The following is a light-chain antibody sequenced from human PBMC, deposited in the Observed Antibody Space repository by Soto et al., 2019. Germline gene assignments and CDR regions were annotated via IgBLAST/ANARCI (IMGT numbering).Light chain of an antibody. V-gene: IGLV3-21*04. CDR2: YDS. J-gene: IGLJ3*02. Sequence: SYELTQPPSVSVAPGKTARITCGGNNIGSKSVHWYQQKPGQAPVLVIYYDSDRPSGIPERFSGSNSGNTATLTISRVEAGDEADYYCQVWDSSSDHPWVFGGGTKFTVL. CDR1: NIGSKS. CDR3: QVWDSSSDHPWV.